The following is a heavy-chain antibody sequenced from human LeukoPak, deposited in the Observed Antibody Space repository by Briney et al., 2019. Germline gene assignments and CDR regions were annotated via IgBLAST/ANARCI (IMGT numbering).Heavy chain of an antibody. V-gene: IGHV4-39*07. CDR3: ARATEATITRNYYYYYMDV. CDR1: GGSISSSSYY. J-gene: IGHJ6*03. D-gene: IGHD5-12*01. CDR2: IYYSGST. Sequence: SETLSLTCTVSGGSISSSSYYWGWIRQPPGKGLEWIGSIYYSGSTYYNPSLKSRVTISVDTSKNQFSLKLSSVTAADTAVYYCARATEATITRNYYYYYMDVWGKGTTVTVSS.